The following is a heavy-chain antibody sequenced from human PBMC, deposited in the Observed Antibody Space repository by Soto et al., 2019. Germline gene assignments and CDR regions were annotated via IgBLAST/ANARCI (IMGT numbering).Heavy chain of an antibody. D-gene: IGHD2-15*01. Sequence: SVKVSCKASGGTFGSYAISWVRQAPGQGLEWMGGIIPIFGTANYAQKFQGRVTITADESTSTAYMELSSLRSEDTAVYYCARHKGSRYYYGMDVWGQGTTVTVSS. CDR1: GGTFGSYA. J-gene: IGHJ6*02. CDR2: IIPIFGTA. V-gene: IGHV1-69*13. CDR3: ARHKGSRYYYGMDV.